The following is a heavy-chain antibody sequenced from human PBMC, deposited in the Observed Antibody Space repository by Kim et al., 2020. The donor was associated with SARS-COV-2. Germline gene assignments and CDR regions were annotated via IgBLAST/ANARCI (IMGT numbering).Heavy chain of an antibody. CDR1: GGSISSYY. CDR2: IYTSGST. CDR3: ARDLPYCGGDCYRGYYYYYGMDV. D-gene: IGHD2-21*01. V-gene: IGHV4-4*07. J-gene: IGHJ6*02. Sequence: SETLSLTCTVSGGSISSYYWSWIRQPAGKGLEWIGRIYTSGSTNYNPSLKSRVTMSVDTSKNQFSLKLSSVTAADTAVYYCARDLPYCGGDCYRGYYYYYGMDVWGQGTTVTVSS.